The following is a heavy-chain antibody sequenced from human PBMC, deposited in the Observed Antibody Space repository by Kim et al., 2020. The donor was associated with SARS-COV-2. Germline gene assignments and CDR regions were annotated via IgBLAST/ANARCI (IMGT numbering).Heavy chain of an antibody. CDR3: PSLTPPASPCFDP. CDR1: GASFSGGCHS. Sequence: SETLSLTCAVYGASFSGGCHSWIWLRPPLGKGLVWIGHIYHSTSASYNPSLKGRITISIDSSKNLLSLNMTSVTAADTAYYYCPSLTPPASPCFDPWGRG. J-gene: IGHJ5*02. CDR2: IYHSTSA. D-gene: IGHD2-15*01. V-gene: IGHV4-30-2*01.